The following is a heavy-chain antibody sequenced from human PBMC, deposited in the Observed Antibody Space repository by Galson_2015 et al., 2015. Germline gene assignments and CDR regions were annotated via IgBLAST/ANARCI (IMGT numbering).Heavy chain of an antibody. CDR3: AKEVLEGVTRWWGPDY. CDR2: IYPSGDGT. V-gene: IGHV1-46*01. Sequence: SVKVSCKASGYTFTNYYMHWVRQAPGQELEWMGIIYPSGDGTNYSQNFQGRVTMTRDTSTSTVYMELSSLRSEDTAVYYCAKEVLEGVTRWWGPDYWGQGTLVTVSS. D-gene: IGHD4-11*01. CDR1: GYTFTNYY. J-gene: IGHJ4*02.